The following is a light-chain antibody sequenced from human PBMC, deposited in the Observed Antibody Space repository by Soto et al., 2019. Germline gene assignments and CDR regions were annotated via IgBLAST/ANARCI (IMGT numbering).Light chain of an antibody. CDR1: QSISSS. V-gene: IGKV1-39*01. CDR3: QQSYSTPLT. J-gene: IGKJ4*01. CDR2: AAS. Sequence: DIQMTQSPSSLYASVGDRVTITCRASQSISSSLNWYQQKPGKPPMLLIYAASSLQSGVPSRFSVIGSGTDYMRAISSLHPEAFVTYYCQQSYSTPLTFGGLNKVDI.